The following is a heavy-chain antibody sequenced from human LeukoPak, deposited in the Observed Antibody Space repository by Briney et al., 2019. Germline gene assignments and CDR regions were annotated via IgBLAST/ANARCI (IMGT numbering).Heavy chain of an antibody. CDR2: INPNSGGT. J-gene: IGHJ4*02. Sequence: ASVKVSCKASGYTFTGYYMHWVRLAPGQGPEWMGWINPNSGGTNYAQNFQGRVTMTRDTSISTAYMELSRLRSDDTAVYYCAREQAVGDRHQKLFDYWGQGTLVTVSS. V-gene: IGHV1-2*02. CDR3: AREQAVGDRHQKLFDY. D-gene: IGHD3-10*01. CDR1: GYTFTGYY.